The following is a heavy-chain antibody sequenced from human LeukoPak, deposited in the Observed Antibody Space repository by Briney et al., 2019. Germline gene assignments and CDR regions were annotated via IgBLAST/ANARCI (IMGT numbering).Heavy chain of an antibody. CDR1: GGSISSYY. CDR2: IHYSGNT. CDR3: ARHQGYASSWYADY. V-gene: IGHV4-59*01. J-gene: IGHJ4*02. D-gene: IGHD6-13*01. Sequence: SETMSLTCTVSGGSISSYYWSWIRQPPGKGLEWIGYIHYSGNTNYNPSLKSRVTISADTSKNQFSLKLNSVTAADTAVYYCARHQGYASSWYADYWGQGALVTVSS.